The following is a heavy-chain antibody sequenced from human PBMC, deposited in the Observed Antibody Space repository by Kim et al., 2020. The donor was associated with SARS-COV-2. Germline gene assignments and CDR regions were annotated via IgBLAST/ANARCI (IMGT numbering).Heavy chain of an antibody. CDR1: GVSVGSSAYY. CDR2: IYYSGIT. CDR3: ARGRDIAAARYFDY. Sequence: SETLSLTCTVSGVSVGSSAYYWGWFRQPPGKGLEWIGSIYYSGITYYNPSLKSRVTISLDTSKNQYPQKLSSVTAADTAVYYCARGRDIAAARYFDYWGQGTLVTVSS. J-gene: IGHJ4*02. V-gene: IGHV4-39*06. D-gene: IGHD6-13*01.